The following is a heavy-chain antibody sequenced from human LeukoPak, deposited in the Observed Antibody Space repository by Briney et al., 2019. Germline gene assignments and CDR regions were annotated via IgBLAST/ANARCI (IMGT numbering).Heavy chain of an antibody. J-gene: IGHJ4*02. V-gene: IGHV3-48*03. CDR2: ISSSGSTI. CDR1: GFTFISYE. Sequence: PGGSLTLSCPASGFTFISYEMNWVRQAPGKGREWVAYISSSGSTIYYADSVKGRFAISRDNAKNSLYLQMNSLRAEDTAVYYCARDEQQWLVGYFDYWGQGTLVTVSS. D-gene: IGHD6-19*01. CDR3: ARDEQQWLVGYFDY.